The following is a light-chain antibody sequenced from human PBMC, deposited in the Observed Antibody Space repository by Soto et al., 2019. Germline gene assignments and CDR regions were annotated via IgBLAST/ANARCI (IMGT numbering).Light chain of an antibody. Sequence: QSALTQPASVSGSPGQSITISCTGTRSDVGGYNYVSWYQQHPGKAPKLMIYDVSNRPSGVSNRFSGSKSGNTASLTISWLQAEDEADYYCSSYTSSSTVVVGGGTMLTVL. CDR3: SSYTSSSTVV. CDR2: DVS. V-gene: IGLV2-14*01. CDR1: RSDVGGYNY. J-gene: IGLJ2*01.